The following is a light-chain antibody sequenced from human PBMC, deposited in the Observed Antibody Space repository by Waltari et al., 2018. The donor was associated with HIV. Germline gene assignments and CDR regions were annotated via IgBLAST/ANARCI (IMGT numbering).Light chain of an antibody. CDR2: SAS. J-gene: IGKJ3*01. CDR1: QSVSSN. CDR3: QQSYTAPFS. V-gene: IGKV1-39*01. Sequence: DIQMTQSPSSLSASVGDRVTITCRASQSVSSNLNWYQQKQGKAPDLLVYSASTLHDGVPSRFSGGGSVTDFTLTISGLQPEDFATYDCQQSYTAPFSFGPGTKVDVK.